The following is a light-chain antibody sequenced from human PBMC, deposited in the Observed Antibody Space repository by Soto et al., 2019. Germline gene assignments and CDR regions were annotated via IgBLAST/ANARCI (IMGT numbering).Light chain of an antibody. J-gene: IGKJ2*01. CDR1: QSVRSY. Sequence: EIVLTQSPVTLSLSPGERATLSCRASQSVRSYLAWYQQKRGQAPRLLIYDAFNRATGIPPRFSGSGSGTDFTLTISSLEPEDLADYFGQQRSDWPPTFGQGTKLEIK. CDR2: DAF. CDR3: QQRSDWPPT. V-gene: IGKV3-11*01.